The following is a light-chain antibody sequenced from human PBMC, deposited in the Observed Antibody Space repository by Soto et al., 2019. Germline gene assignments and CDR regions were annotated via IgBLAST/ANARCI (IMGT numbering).Light chain of an antibody. CDR2: YDN. J-gene: IGLJ1*01. Sequence: QSVLTQPPSASGTPRQRVTISCSGSNSNIGSNTVNWYQQLPGTAPKLLIYYDNLRPSGVPDRISGSKSGTSASLAISGLQSDDEADYYCAAWDDSLSGRVFGTGTKLTVL. CDR1: NSNIGSNT. V-gene: IGLV1-44*01. CDR3: AAWDDSLSGRV.